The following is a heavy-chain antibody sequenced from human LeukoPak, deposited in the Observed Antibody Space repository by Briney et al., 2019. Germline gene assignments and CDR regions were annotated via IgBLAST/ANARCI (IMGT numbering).Heavy chain of an antibody. V-gene: IGHV3-23*01. D-gene: IGHD2-15*01. J-gene: IGHJ4*02. CDR2: ISGSGGST. Sequence: GGSLRLSCAASGFTFSSYAMSWVRQAPGKGLEWVPAISGSGGSTYYEDSVKGRFTISRDNSKNTLYLQMNSLRAEDTAVYYCARQVGHCSVGNCYFDDWGQGTLVTVSS. CDR3: ARQVGHCSVGNCYFDD. CDR1: GFTFSSYA.